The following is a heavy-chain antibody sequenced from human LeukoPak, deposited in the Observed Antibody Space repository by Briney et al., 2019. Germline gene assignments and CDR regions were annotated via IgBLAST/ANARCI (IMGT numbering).Heavy chain of an antibody. CDR3: ARAHMTTVTLGDY. D-gene: IGHD4-11*01. CDR2: INPKSGGT. J-gene: IGHJ4*02. CDR1: XXTXXXXY. V-gene: IGHV1-2*02. Sequence: CKTSXXTXXXXYLHWVRQAPGQGLEWMGWINPKSGGTKYAQKFQGRVTITRDTNITTDYIELSRLRSDDTAVYYCARAHMTTVTLGDYWGQGTLVTVSS.